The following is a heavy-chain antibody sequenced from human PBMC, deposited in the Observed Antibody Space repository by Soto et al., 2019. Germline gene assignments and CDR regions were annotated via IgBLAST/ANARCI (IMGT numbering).Heavy chain of an antibody. J-gene: IGHJ4*02. Sequence: QVQLVQSGAEVKKPGSSVKVSCKASGGTFSSYTISWVRQAPGQGLEWMGRIIPILGIANYAQKFQGRVTVTADRSTSTACMERSSRRSEDTAVYYCARGASARYYYDSSGYLDYWGQGTLVTVSS. CDR1: GGTFSSYT. CDR2: IIPILGIA. D-gene: IGHD3-22*01. CDR3: ARGASARYYYDSSGYLDY. V-gene: IGHV1-69*02.